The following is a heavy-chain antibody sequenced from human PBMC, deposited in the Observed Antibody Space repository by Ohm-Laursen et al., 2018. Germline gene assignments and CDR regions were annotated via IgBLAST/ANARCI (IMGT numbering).Heavy chain of an antibody. D-gene: IGHD3-9*01. CDR1: GGSFSGNY. CDR3: ARTPILTGYSDY. J-gene: IGHJ4*02. CDR2: INHRRTS. V-gene: IGHV4-34*01. Sequence: SETLSLTCAVYGGSFSGNYWSWFRQSPGKGLEWVGEINHRRTSNYNPSLKSRVTILLDTSNNQFSLRLTSVTAADSAVYYCARTPILTGYSDYWGQGTLVTVSS.